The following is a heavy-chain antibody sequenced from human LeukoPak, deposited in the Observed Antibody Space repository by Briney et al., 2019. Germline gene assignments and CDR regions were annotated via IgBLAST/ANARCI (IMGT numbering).Heavy chain of an antibody. J-gene: IGHJ4*02. Sequence: ASVKVSCKASGYTFSSYGISWVRQAPGQGIEWMGWISAYNGNTNYAQKFRGRVTMTTDTSTSTAYMELRSLRSDDTAVYYCASLKTDGYFDYWGQGALVTVSS. CDR1: GYTFSSYG. D-gene: IGHD5-24*01. CDR2: ISAYNGNT. CDR3: ASLKTDGYFDY. V-gene: IGHV1-18*01.